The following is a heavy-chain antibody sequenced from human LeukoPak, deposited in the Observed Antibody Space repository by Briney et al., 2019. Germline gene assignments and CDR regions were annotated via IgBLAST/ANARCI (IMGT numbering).Heavy chain of an antibody. D-gene: IGHD6-13*01. CDR1: GFTVSSSY. V-gene: IGHV3-23*01. CDR3: AKAYSSSRYDWFDP. CDR2: ISGSGDTT. J-gene: IGHJ5*02. Sequence: GGSLRLSCAASGFTVSSSYMSWVRQAPGKGLEWVSDISGSGDTTHYADSVKGRFTLSRDNSKNTLYLQMNSLRAEDTAIYYCAKAYSSSRYDWFDPWGQGTLVTVSS.